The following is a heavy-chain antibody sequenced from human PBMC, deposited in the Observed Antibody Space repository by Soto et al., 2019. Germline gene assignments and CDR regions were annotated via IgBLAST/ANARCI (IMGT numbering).Heavy chain of an antibody. CDR3: SPRSYSSSWYGLDY. J-gene: IGHJ4*02. Sequence: GXSVMGSCRASAGRLIGYAISWVRRAPGQGLEWMGGIIPIFGTANYAQKFQGRVTITADESTSTAYMELSSLRSEDTAVHYCSPRSYSSSWYGLDYWGQGTLVTVSS. V-gene: IGHV1-69*01. D-gene: IGHD6-13*01. CDR2: IIPIFGTA. CDR1: AGRLIGYA.